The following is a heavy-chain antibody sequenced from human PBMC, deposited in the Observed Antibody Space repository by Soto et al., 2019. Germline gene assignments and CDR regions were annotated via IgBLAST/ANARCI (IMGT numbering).Heavy chain of an antibody. CDR3: ATSDRMVRGVLSYWFDP. J-gene: IGHJ5*02. Sequence: ASVKVSCKASGGTFSSYAISWVRQAPGQGLEWMGGIIPIFGTANYAQKFQGRVTITADESTSTAYMELSSLRSEDTAVYYCATSDRMVRGVLSYWFDPWGQGTLVTVSS. CDR2: IIPIFGTA. CDR1: GGTFSSYA. D-gene: IGHD3-10*01. V-gene: IGHV1-69*13.